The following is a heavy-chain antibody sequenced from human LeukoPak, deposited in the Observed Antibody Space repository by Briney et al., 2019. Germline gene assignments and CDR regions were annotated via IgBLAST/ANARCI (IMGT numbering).Heavy chain of an antibody. CDR2: IYYSGST. Sequence: PSETLSLTCTVSGGSISSGDYYWSWIRHPPGKGLEWIGYIYYSGSTYYNPSLKSRVTISVDTSKNQFSLKLSSVTDADTAVYYCARDPKPTNFGVASSDYWGQGTLVTVSS. D-gene: IGHD3-3*01. CDR3: ARDPKPTNFGVASSDY. CDR1: GGSISSGDYY. V-gene: IGHV4-30-4*08. J-gene: IGHJ4*02.